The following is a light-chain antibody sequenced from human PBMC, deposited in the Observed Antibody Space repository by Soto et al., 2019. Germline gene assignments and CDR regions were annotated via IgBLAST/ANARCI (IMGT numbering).Light chain of an antibody. CDR2: EVS. J-gene: IGLJ3*02. CDR3: SSYTTSGTPV. Sequence: QSVLTQPASVSGSTGPSITISCTGASSDVGGYNYLSWYQQHPGKAPRVMIYEVSNRPSGVSNRFSGSKSGNTASLTISGLQAEDASDYFCSSYTTSGTPVFGGGTKLTV. V-gene: IGLV2-14*01. CDR1: SSDVGGYNY.